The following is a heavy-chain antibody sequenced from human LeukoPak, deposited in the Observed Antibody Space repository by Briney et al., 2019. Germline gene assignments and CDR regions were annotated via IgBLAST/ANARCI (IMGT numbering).Heavy chain of an antibody. CDR2: IYYSGSA. J-gene: IGHJ4*02. Sequence: SETLSLTCTVSGGSISSSSYYWGWIRQPPGKGLEWIGSIYYSGSAYYNPSLKSRVTISVDTSKNQFSLKLSSVTAADTAVYYCARSSWPQRNYFDYWGQGTLVTVSS. CDR3: ARSSWPQRNYFDY. V-gene: IGHV4-39*07. D-gene: IGHD6-13*01. CDR1: GGSISSSSYY.